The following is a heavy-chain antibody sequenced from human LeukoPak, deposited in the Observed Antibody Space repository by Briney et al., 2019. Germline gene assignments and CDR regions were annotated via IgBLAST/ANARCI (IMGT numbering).Heavy chain of an antibody. V-gene: IGHV4-39*01. Sequence: KPSETLSLTCTVSGGSVSSTTYYWSWIRQPPGKGLEWIASINYSGSTYYNPSLKSRVTISVDTSENQFSLKLSSVTAADKAVYYCARYVVYGSGKYYFDYWGQGTLVTVSS. D-gene: IGHD3-10*01. CDR2: INYSGST. J-gene: IGHJ4*02. CDR3: ARYVVYGSGKYYFDY. CDR1: GGSVSSTTYY.